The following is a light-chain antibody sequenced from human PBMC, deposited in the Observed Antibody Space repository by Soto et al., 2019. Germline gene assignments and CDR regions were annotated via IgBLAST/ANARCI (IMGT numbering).Light chain of an antibody. J-gene: IGLJ2*01. CDR2: DVS. V-gene: IGLV2-14*03. CDR1: SSDIGGYNY. Sequence: QSALTQPASESGSPGQSITISCTGTSSDIGGYNYVSWYQHHPGTAPKLLIYDVSNRPSGVSGRFSGSKSGNTASLTITGLQAEDEADYHCSSYTSSSTLRVFGGGTQLTVL. CDR3: SSYTSSSTLRV.